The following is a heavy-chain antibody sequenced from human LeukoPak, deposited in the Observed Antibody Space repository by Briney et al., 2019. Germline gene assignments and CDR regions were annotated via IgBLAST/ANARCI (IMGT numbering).Heavy chain of an antibody. Sequence: GESLKISCKGSGYSFANYWIACVRHMPGKSLEWMGIIYPGDSDTKYSPSFQGQVTISADKSINTAYLQWSSLTASDTAMYYCARLTDYYDSSGYYRNYNWFDPWGQGTLVTVSS. D-gene: IGHD3-22*01. CDR3: ARLTDYYDSSGYYRNYNWFDP. CDR2: IYPGDSDT. CDR1: GYSFANYW. V-gene: IGHV5-51*01. J-gene: IGHJ5*02.